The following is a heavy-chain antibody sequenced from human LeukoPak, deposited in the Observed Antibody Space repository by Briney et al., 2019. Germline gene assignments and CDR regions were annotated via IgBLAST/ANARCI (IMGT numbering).Heavy chain of an antibody. CDR3: ANLPL. J-gene: IGHJ4*02. CDR2: ISYDGSNK. V-gene: IGHV3-30*18. CDR1: GFTFSNYG. Sequence: GGSLRLSCATSGFTFSNYGMHWGRQAPGKGLEWVAVISYDGSNKYYADSVKGRFTISRDNSKNTLYLQMNSLRPEDAAVYYCANLPLWGQGTLVTASS.